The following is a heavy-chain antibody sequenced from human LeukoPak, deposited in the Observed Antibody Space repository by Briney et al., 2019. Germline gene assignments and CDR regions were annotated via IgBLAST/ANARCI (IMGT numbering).Heavy chain of an antibody. Sequence: SETLSLTCAVTGGSISNNWWTWVRQPPGKGLEWIGEISQIARTNYNPSLTSRVTMSIDKSRNQFSLRMSSVTAADTAVYYCAGVRLGSSGFSEYFEHWGQGTLVTVSS. J-gene: IGHJ1*01. CDR3: AGVRLGSSGFSEYFEH. V-gene: IGHV4-4*02. D-gene: IGHD3-22*01. CDR2: ISQIART. CDR1: GGSISNNW.